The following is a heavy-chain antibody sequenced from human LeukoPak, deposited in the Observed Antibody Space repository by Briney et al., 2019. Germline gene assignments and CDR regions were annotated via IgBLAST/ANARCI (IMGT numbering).Heavy chain of an antibody. D-gene: IGHD6-13*01. J-gene: IGHJ2*01. CDR3: ARVSSSWYQDWYFDL. V-gene: IGHV4-39*07. Sequence: SETLSLTCTVSGGSISTSNYYWGWIRQPPGKGLEWIGNIFYSGSTYYGPSLKSRLTISLDTSRNQFSLKLSSVTAADTAVYYCARVSSSWYQDWYFDLWGRGTLVTVSS. CDR1: GGSISTSNYY. CDR2: IFYSGST.